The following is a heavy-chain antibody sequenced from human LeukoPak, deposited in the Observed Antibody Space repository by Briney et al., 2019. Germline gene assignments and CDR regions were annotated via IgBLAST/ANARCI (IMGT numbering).Heavy chain of an antibody. V-gene: IGHV4-59*08. CDR1: GGSISTYY. CDR2: IYYSGNT. D-gene: IGHD1-1*01. J-gene: IGHJ4*02. Sequence: PSETLSLTCTVSGGSISTYYWGWIRQPPGKGLEWIGYIYYSGNTKYNPSLKSRVTISAETSKNQFSLNLSSVTAADTGVYYCTRHQDRERPPAGWGQGTLVTVSP. CDR3: TRHQDRERPPAG.